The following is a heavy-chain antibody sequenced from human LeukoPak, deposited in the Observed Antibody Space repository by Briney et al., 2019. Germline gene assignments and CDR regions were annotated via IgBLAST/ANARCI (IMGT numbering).Heavy chain of an antibody. J-gene: IGHJ3*02. CDR2: IYYSGTT. CDR3: ARDSYLYGSGSYLGAFDI. Sequence: SETLSLTCTVSGGSINNYYWSWIRQPPGKGLEWIGYIYYSGTTNYNPSLKSRLTISVDTSKNQFSLKLSSVTAADTAVYYCARDSYLYGSGSYLGAFDIWGQGTMVTVSS. D-gene: IGHD3-10*01. V-gene: IGHV4-59*12. CDR1: GGSINNYY.